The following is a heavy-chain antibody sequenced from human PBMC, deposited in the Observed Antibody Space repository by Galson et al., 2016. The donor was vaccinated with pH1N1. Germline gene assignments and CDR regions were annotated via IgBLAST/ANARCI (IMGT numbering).Heavy chain of an antibody. V-gene: IGHV3-7*01. CDR1: GFSFSNYG. J-gene: IGHJ4*02. CDR2: IKEDGSEK. Sequence: SLRLSCAASGFSFSNYGMHWVRQAPGKGLEWVANIKEDGSEKYYLDSVKGRFTISRDNAKNSLYLQMNSLRAEDTAVYYCARRYFDYWGQGTLVTVSS. CDR3: ARRYFDY.